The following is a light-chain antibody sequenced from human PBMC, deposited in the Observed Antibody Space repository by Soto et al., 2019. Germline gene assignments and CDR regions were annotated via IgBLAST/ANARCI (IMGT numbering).Light chain of an antibody. J-gene: IGLJ1*01. CDR3: SSYAGNSRYV. V-gene: IGLV2-8*01. CDR2: EVS. CDR1: SSDVGRYNY. Sequence: QSVLAQPRSASGSPGQSVTIYCTGTSSDVGRYNYISWYQQRPGKAPKLIIYEVSKRPSGVPDRLSGFKYGNTASLTVSGLQAEDEADYYCSSYAGNSRYVFGTGTKVTVL.